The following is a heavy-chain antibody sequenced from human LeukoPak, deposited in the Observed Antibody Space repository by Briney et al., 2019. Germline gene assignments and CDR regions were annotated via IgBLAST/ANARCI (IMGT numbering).Heavy chain of an antibody. D-gene: IGHD2-2*02. CDR2: IYTSGST. J-gene: IGHJ2*01. CDR1: GGSISSYY. CDR3: ARSYCSSTSCYMYFDL. Sequence: PSETLSLTCTVSGGSISSYYWSWIRQPAGKGLEWIGRIYTSGSTNYNPSLKSRVTMSVDTSKNQFSLKLSSVTAADTAVYYCARSYCSSTSCYMYFDLWGRGTLVTVSS. V-gene: IGHV4-4*07.